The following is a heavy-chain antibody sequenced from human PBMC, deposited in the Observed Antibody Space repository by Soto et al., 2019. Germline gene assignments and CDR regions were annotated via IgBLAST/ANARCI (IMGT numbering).Heavy chain of an antibody. J-gene: IGHJ4*02. Sequence: QVQLQESGPGLVKPSGTLSLTCAVSGGSISSSNWWSWVRQPPGKGLEWIGEIYHSGGTNYNPPLKRRVTIPVDNSKNQFSLKLSPVTSAETAVYYAARSRRWAGYSSGWRKGTLVTVSS. CDR3: ARSRRWAGYSSG. CDR2: IYHSGGT. CDR1: GGSISSSNW. V-gene: IGHV4-4*02. D-gene: IGHD6-19*01.